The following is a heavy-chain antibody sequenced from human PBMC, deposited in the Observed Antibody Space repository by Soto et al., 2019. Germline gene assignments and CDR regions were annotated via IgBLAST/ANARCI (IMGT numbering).Heavy chain of an antibody. V-gene: IGHV1-69*12. Sequence: QVQLVQSGAEVKKPGSSVKVSCKASGGTFSSYAISWVRQAPGQGLEWMGGIIPIFGTANYAQKFQGRVTITAEESTSTAYRELSSLRSEDTAVYYCAAIITGTTNFDYWGQGTLVTVSS. J-gene: IGHJ4*02. D-gene: IGHD1-7*01. CDR2: IIPIFGTA. CDR1: GGTFSSYA. CDR3: AAIITGTTNFDY.